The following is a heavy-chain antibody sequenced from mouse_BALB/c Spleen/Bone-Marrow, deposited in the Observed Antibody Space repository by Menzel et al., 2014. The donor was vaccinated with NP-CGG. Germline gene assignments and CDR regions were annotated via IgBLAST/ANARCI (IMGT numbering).Heavy chain of an antibody. J-gene: IGHJ2*01. CDR3: VRETKVVADFDY. V-gene: IGHV3-1*02. CDR1: GYSITSGYG. Sequence: VQLQQSGPDLVKPSQSLSLTCTVTGYSITSGYGWHWIRQSPGNKLEWMGYIHYSGNTDYNPSLKSRISITRDTSKNQFFLQLNSVTTEDTATYYCVRETKVVADFDYWGQGTTLTVSS. CDR2: IHYSGNT. D-gene: IGHD1-1*01.